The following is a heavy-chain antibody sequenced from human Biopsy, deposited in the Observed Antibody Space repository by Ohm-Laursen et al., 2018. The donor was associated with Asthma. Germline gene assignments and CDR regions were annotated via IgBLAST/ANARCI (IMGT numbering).Heavy chain of an antibody. CDR1: GFSFDDYA. V-gene: IGHV3-9*01. Sequence: SLRLSCTASGFSFDDYAMHWVRQAPGKGLEWVSGISWNSGSIGYADSVKGRFTISRDNAKNSLYLQMNSLRAEDTALYYCAKGEWELLEANFDYWGQGTLVTVSS. J-gene: IGHJ4*02. CDR3: AKGEWELLEANFDY. CDR2: ISWNSGSI. D-gene: IGHD1-26*01.